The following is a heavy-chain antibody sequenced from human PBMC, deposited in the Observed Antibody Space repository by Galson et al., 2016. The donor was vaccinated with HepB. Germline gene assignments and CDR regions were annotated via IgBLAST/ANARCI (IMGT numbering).Heavy chain of an antibody. V-gene: IGHV3-33*01. CDR3: ARDAKYMGRPSDPYYNYWYMDV. Sequence: SLRLSCAASGFTFSSYGKHWVRQAPGKGLEWVAVIWYDGSIKFYADSVKGRFTISRDSSRNTVYLQMNSLRAEDTAVYYCARDAKYMGRPSDPYYNYWYMDVWGKGATVTVSS. CDR1: GFTFSSYG. D-gene: IGHD6-6*01. CDR2: IWYDGSIK. J-gene: IGHJ6*03.